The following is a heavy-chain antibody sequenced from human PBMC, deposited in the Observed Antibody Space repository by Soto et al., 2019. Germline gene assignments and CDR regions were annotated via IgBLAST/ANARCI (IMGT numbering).Heavy chain of an antibody. CDR3: XKXPWNLAHTHYFDF. CDR2: IFSDGSNR. J-gene: IGHJ4*02. Sequence: QVQLVESGGGVVQPGRSLRLSCAASGFIFSSYAMHWVRQAPGKGLEWVAVIFSDGSNRYYADSVGGRFTISRDNSEXXXXXXXXXXXXXXXXXXXXXKXPWNLAHTHYFDFWGQGTLVTVSS. D-gene: IGHD1-1*01. CDR1: GFIFSSYA. V-gene: IGHV3-30-3*01.